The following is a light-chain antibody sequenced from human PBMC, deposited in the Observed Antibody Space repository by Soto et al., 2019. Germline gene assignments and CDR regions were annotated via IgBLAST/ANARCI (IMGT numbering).Light chain of an antibody. CDR1: SSDVRGYTY. V-gene: IGLV2-11*01. Sequence: QTARTQLRAVSEFPGQSVTISCTGTSSDVRGYTYVSWYQQHPGKAPKLMIYDVSKRPSGVPDRFSGSKSGNTASLTMSGLQAEDEADYYCCSYAGSYPYVFGTGTKVTGL. CDR2: DVS. J-gene: IGLJ1*01. CDR3: CSYAGSYPYV.